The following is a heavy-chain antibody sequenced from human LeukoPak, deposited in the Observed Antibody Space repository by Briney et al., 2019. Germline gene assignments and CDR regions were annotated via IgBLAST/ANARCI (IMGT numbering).Heavy chain of an antibody. D-gene: IGHD6-19*01. Sequence: SETLSLTCAVYGGSFSGYYWSWVRQPPGKGLEWIGEINHSGSTNYNPSLKSRVTISVDTSKNQFSLKLSSVTAADTAVYYCARGGKQWLSPYYYYGMDVWGKGTTVTVSS. V-gene: IGHV4-34*01. CDR3: ARGGKQWLSPYYYYGMDV. J-gene: IGHJ6*04. CDR2: INHSGST. CDR1: GGSFSGYY.